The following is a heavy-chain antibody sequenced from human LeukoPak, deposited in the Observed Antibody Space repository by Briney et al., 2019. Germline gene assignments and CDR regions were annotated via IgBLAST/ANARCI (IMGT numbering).Heavy chain of an antibody. J-gene: IGHJ4*02. CDR2: IKQDESEK. D-gene: IGHD1-26*01. Sequence: GGSLRLSCTASGFSFSNYWMSWVRQAPGKGLEWVASIKQDESEKYYVDSVKGRFTTSRDNAKSSLYLQMDALRGEDTAVYYCARLVGDVTTWDCWGQGTLVTVSS. CDR1: GFSFSNYW. CDR3: ARLVGDVTTWDC. V-gene: IGHV3-7*03.